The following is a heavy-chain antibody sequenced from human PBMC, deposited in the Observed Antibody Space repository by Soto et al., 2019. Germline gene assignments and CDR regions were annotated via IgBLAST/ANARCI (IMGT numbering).Heavy chain of an antibody. V-gene: IGHV3-48*02. CDR1: GFTFSDYS. CDR3: ARDEAPRDFDY. CDR2: ISSRRSTT. Sequence: EVQLVESGGGLVQPGGSLRLSCAASGFTFSDYSMIWVRQAPGKGLEWVSYISSRRSTTYYADSVKGRFTISRDNAKNSLYLQMNSLRDDDTAVYYCARDEAPRDFDYWGQGTLVTVSS. J-gene: IGHJ4*02.